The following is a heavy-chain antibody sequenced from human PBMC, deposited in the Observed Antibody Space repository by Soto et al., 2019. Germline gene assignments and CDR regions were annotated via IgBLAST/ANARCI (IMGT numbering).Heavy chain of an antibody. V-gene: IGHV4-39*01. J-gene: IGHJ4*02. CDR3: ARRDVYGDLLEH. CDR1: GGSISSSSYY. Sequence: SETLSLTCSVSGGSISSSSYYWGWIRQPPGKGLEWIGSIYHSGSTYYNPSLKSRVTISVDTSKNQFSLKLSSVTAGDTAVYYCARRDVYGDLLEHWGQGTLVTVSS. CDR2: IYHSGST. D-gene: IGHD4-17*01.